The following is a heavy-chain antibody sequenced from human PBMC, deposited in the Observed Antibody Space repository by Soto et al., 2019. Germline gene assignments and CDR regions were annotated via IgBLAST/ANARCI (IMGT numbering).Heavy chain of an antibody. J-gene: IGHJ1*01. CDR1: GGSFIGYY. D-gene: IGHD3-16*02. CDR3: ARGSVYMIRLISGGAKEYFQH. V-gene: IGHV4-34*01. CDR2: INHSGST. Sequence: SETLSLTCAVYGGSFIGYYWSWIRQPPGKGLEWIGEINHSGSTNYNPSLKSRVTISVDTSKNQFSLKLSSVTAADTAVYYRARGSVYMIRLISGGAKEYFQHWGQGTLVTVSS.